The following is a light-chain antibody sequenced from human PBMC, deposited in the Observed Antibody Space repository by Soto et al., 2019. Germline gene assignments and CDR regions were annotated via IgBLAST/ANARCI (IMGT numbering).Light chain of an antibody. V-gene: IGKV3-20*01. CDR1: QSVTSSY. CDR2: GAS. CDR3: HQYARSPLT. J-gene: IGKJ3*01. Sequence: EIVLTQSPGTLSLSPGERATLSCRASQSVTSSYLAWYQQKPGQAPRLLIYGASNRATGFPDRFSGSGSGTDFTLTISRLEPEDFAVYSCHQYARSPLTFGPGTKVD.